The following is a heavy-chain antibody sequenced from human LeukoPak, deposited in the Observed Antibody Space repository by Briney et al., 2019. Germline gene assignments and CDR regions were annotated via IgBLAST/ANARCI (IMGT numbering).Heavy chain of an antibody. V-gene: IGHV1-2*02. Sequence: ASVKVSCKASGYTFTDYYMHWVRQAPGQGLEWMGWSNPSSGGTNYAQKFQGRVTVTRDTSISTAYMDLSRLRSDDTAVYYCARNAELGYCTNGVCYTRDYYYYYMDVWGKGTTVTVSS. CDR1: GYTFTDYY. CDR3: ARNAELGYCTNGVCYTRDYYYYYMDV. J-gene: IGHJ6*03. D-gene: IGHD2-8*01. CDR2: SNPSSGGT.